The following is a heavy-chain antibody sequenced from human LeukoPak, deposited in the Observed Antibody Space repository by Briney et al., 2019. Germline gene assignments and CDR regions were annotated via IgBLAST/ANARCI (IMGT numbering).Heavy chain of an antibody. CDR2: ISSSSSYI. D-gene: IGHD5-12*01. J-gene: IGHJ4*02. V-gene: IGHV3-21*01. CDR3: ARGNVDIVASLKY. CDR1: GFTFSSYS. Sequence: GGSLRLSCAASGFTFSSYSMNWVRQAPGKGLGWVSSISSSSSYIYYADSVKGRFTISRDNAKNSLYLQMNSLRAEDTAVYYCARGNVDIVASLKYWGQGTLVTVSS.